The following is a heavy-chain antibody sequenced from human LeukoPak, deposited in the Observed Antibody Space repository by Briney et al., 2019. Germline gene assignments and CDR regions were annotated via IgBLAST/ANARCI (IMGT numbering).Heavy chain of an antibody. CDR2: INPNSGGT. CDR3: ARDPTYSNYVNFDY. J-gene: IGHJ4*02. D-gene: IGHD4-11*01. Sequence: ASVKVSCKASGYTFTGYYMHWVRQAPGQGLEWMGWINPNSGGTNYAQKFQGRVTMTRDTSISTAYMELSRLRSDDPAVYYCARDPTYSNYVNFDYWGQGTLVTVSS. V-gene: IGHV1-2*02. CDR1: GYTFTGYY.